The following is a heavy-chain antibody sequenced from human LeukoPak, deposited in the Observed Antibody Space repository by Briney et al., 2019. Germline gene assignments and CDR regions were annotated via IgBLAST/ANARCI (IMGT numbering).Heavy chain of an antibody. CDR1: GFTFSSYS. V-gene: IGHV3-21*01. CDR2: ISSSSTYI. Sequence: GGSLRLSCAASGFTFSSYSMNWVRQAPGKGLEWVSSISSSSTYIYYADSVKGRLTISRDDAKNSLYLQMNSLRAEDTAVYYCARDHEQVVQLDAFDIWGQGTMVTVSS. D-gene: IGHD1-1*01. J-gene: IGHJ3*02. CDR3: ARDHEQVVQLDAFDI.